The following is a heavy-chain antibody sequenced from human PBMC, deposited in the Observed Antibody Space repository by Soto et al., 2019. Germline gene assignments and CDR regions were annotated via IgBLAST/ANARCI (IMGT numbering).Heavy chain of an antibody. CDR2: IYSGGNT. D-gene: IGHD6-13*01. CDR3: ARDPPGIAASGAGG. J-gene: IGHJ4*02. CDR1: GFTVSNNY. Sequence: EVQLVGSGGGLIQPGGSLGLSCAASGFTVSNNYMRWVRQAPGKGLEWVSLIYSGGNTHYADSVKGRFTISRDNSKNTLFLQMNSLRVEDTAVYYCARDPPGIAASGAGGWGQGTLVTVSS. V-gene: IGHV3-53*01.